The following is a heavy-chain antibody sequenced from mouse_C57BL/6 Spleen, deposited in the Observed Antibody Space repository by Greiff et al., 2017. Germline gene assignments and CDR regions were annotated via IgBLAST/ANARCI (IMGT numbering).Heavy chain of an antibody. CDR1: GFTFSDYG. Sequence: EVKLVESGGGLVKPGGSLKLSCAASGFTFSDYGMHWVRQAPEKGLEWVAYISSGSSTIYYADTVKGRFTISRDNAKNTLFLQMTSLRSEDTAMYYGAGGYYGSRYSCGCFDVWGTGTTVTVSS. D-gene: IGHD1-1*01. J-gene: IGHJ1*03. CDR2: ISSGSSTI. V-gene: IGHV5-17*01. CDR3: AGGYYGSRYSCGCFDV.